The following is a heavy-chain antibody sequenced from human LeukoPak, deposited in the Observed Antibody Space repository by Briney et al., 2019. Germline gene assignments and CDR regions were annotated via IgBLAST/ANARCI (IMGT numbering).Heavy chain of an antibody. CDR3: AKDNAYDSSGYYFH. CDR2: ISGSGGRT. D-gene: IGHD3-22*01. CDR1: GFTYSSYA. Sequence: GGSLRLSCAASGFTYSSYALTWVRQAPGEGLYWVSLISGSGGRTYYADSVKGRFTISRDNSKNTLYLQMNGLRAEDTAVYYCAKDNAYDSSGYYFHWGQGTLVTVSS. J-gene: IGHJ4*02. V-gene: IGHV3-23*01.